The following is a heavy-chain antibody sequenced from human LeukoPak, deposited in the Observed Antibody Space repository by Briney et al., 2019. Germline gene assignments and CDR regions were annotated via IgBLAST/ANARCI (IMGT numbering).Heavy chain of an antibody. Sequence: GRSLRLSCAASGFTFSSYAMHWVRQAPGKGLEWVAVISYDGSNKYYADSVKGRFTISRDNSKNTLYLQMNSLRAEDTAVYYCARAEERWLVYLGIQFSGFDYWGQGTLVTVSS. CDR2: ISYDGSNK. V-gene: IGHV3-30*04. D-gene: IGHD5-24*01. J-gene: IGHJ4*02. CDR3: ARAEERWLVYLGIQFSGFDY. CDR1: GFTFSSYA.